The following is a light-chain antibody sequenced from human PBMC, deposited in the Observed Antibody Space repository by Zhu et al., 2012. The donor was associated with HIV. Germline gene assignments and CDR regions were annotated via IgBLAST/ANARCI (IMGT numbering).Light chain of an antibody. CDR3: QQYGASPFT. Sequence: EIVLTQSPGTLSLSPGERATLSCRASQSISSSLAWYQQKPGQSPRLLIYDTSNRATGIPDRFSGGGSGTDFTLTISRLEAEDFAVYFCQQYGASPFTFGQGTRLEIK. CDR1: QSISSS. V-gene: IGKV3-20*01. CDR2: DTS. J-gene: IGKJ5*01.